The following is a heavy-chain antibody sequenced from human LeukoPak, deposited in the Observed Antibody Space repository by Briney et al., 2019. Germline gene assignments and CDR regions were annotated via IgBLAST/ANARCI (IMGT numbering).Heavy chain of an antibody. CDR1: GFTFSSYA. Sequence: GGSLRLSCAASGFTFSSYAMHWVRQAPGKGLEWVAVISYDGSNKYYADSVKGRFTISRDNSKNTLYLQMNSLRAEDTAVYYCARDGSGYVRYWGQGTLVTVSS. J-gene: IGHJ4*02. CDR2: ISYDGSNK. V-gene: IGHV3-30*04. D-gene: IGHD3-10*01. CDR3: ARDGSGYVRY.